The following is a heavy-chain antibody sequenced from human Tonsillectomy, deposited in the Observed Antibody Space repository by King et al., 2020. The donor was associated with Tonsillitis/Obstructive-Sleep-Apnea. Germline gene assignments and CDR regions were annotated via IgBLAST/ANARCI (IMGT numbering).Heavy chain of an antibody. V-gene: IGHV3-66*01. CDR1: GFTVSTNY. D-gene: IGHD3-10*01. J-gene: IGHJ3*02. Sequence: VQLVQSGGGLVQPGGSLRLSCAASGFTVSTNYMSWVRQAPGKGLEWVSTIYSGGSTFYADSVTGRFTITRDNSKNTLFLQMNSLRAEDTAVYYCATDRAVRVSVVRAFDIWGQGTMVTVSS. CDR3: ATDRAVRVSVVRAFDI. CDR2: IYSGGST.